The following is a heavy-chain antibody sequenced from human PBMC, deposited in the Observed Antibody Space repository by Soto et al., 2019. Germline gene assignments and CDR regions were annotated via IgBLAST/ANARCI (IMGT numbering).Heavy chain of an antibody. D-gene: IGHD1-26*01. J-gene: IGHJ6*02. CDR2: IYHSGST. V-gene: IGHV4-4*02. CDR3: PRVSGSYYYAMAV. CDR1: GGSISSSNW. Sequence: QVQLQESGPGLVKPSGTLSLTCAVSGGSISSSNWWSWVRQPPGKGLEWIGEIYHSGSTNYNPPPTSRVTISVASSTTQFPLTLSPVPAPAAAVYSCPRVSGSYYYAMAVWGQGTTFTVSS.